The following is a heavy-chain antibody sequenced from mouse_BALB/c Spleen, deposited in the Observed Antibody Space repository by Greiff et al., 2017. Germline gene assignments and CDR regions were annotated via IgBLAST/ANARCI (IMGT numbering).Heavy chain of an antibody. CDR3: ARGGYDGAWFAY. D-gene: IGHD2-2*01. CDR2: IYPGNVNT. V-gene: IGHV1S56*01. J-gene: IGHJ3*01. Sequence: VQLQQSGPELVKPGASVRISCKASGYTFTSYYIHWVKQRPGQGLEWIGWIYPGNVNTKYNEKFKGKATLTADKSSSTAYMQLSSLTSEDSAVYFCARGGYDGAWFAYWGQGTLVTVSA. CDR1: GYTFTSYY.